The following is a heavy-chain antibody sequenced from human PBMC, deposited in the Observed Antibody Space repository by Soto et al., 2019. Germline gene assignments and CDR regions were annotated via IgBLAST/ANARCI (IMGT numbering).Heavy chain of an antibody. CDR2: ISSSSSYI. CDR3: ASQTSYDFWSGNYYYMDV. CDR1: GFTFSSYS. D-gene: IGHD3-3*01. V-gene: IGHV3-21*01. J-gene: IGHJ6*03. Sequence: EVQLVESGGGLVKPGGSLRLSCAASGFTFSSYSMNWVRQAPGKGLEWVSSISSSSSYIYYADSVKGRFTISRDNAKNSLYLQMNSLRAEDTALYYCASQTSYDFWSGNYYYMDVWGKGTTVTVSS.